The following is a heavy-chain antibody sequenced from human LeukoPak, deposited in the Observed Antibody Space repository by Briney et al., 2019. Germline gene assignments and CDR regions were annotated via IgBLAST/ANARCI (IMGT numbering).Heavy chain of an antibody. CDR3: AREATVVGATII. J-gene: IGHJ4*02. Sequence: KPSETLSLXCTVSGGSVTTYYWSWIRQSAGKGLEWIGHISTSGTTTYNPSLKSRVTMSVDTSKNQFSLKLTSVTAPDMAVYYCAREATVVGATIIWGQGTLVTVSS. D-gene: IGHD1-26*01. CDR2: ISTSGTT. CDR1: GGSVTTYY. V-gene: IGHV4-4*07.